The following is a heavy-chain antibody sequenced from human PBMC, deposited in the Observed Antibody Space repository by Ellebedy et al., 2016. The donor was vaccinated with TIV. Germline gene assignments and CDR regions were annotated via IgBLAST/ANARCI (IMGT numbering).Heavy chain of an antibody. CDR1: GVSVSGGAFY. J-gene: IGHJ1*01. CDR2: IYYRGST. CDR3: ARDFGRVHKH. D-gene: IGHD3-16*01. Sequence: MPSETLSLTCNVSGVSVSGGAFYWSWIRQPPGTGLEWIGFIYYRGSTDYNPSLKSRVAISIDTSKSQFSLKLNSVTAADTAVYYCARDFGRVHKHWGQGILVTVSP. V-gene: IGHV4-61*08.